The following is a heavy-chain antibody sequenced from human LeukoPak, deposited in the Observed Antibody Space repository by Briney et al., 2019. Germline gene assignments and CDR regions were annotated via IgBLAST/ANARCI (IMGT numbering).Heavy chain of an antibody. J-gene: IGHJ3*02. CDR3: ARGEYSSSWYGERVDAFDI. CDR2: ISGGATET. CDR1: GFAFSTYG. Sequence: GGSLRLSCAGSGFAFSTYGMNWVRQTPGKGLEWVSSISGGATETYYADSVKGRFTISRDNSKKTLYLQMSSLRVEDTAVYYCARGEYSSSWYGERVDAFDIWGQGTMVTVSS. V-gene: IGHV3-23*01. D-gene: IGHD6-13*01.